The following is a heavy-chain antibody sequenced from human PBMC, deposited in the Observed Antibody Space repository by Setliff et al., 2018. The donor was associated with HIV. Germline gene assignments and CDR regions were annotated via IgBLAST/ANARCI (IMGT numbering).Heavy chain of an antibody. CDR1: GGSFSGYY. Sequence: PSETLSLTCAVYGGSFSGYYWSWIRLPPGKGLEWIGEINHSGSTNYKPSLKSRVTITSDTSASTAYLELSSLKSEDMAMYYCARVKTGDPLYFDHWGQGTLVTVSS. CDR3: ARVKTGDPLYFDH. D-gene: IGHD7-27*01. J-gene: IGHJ4*02. CDR2: INHSGST. V-gene: IGHV4-34*01.